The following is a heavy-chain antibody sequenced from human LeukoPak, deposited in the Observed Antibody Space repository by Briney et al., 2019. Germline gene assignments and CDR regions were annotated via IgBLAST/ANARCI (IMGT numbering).Heavy chain of an antibody. Sequence: GGFLRLSCAASGFTFSAYGMHWVRQAPGKGLEWVAVISLDGSKKYYTDSVKGRFTISRDNSKNTLFLQMNSLRAEDTAVYYCAKDQYYDILTGYYTDAEYFQHWGQGTLVTVSS. CDR2: ISLDGSKK. J-gene: IGHJ1*01. CDR1: GFTFSAYG. CDR3: AKDQYYDILTGYYTDAEYFQH. D-gene: IGHD3-9*01. V-gene: IGHV3-30*18.